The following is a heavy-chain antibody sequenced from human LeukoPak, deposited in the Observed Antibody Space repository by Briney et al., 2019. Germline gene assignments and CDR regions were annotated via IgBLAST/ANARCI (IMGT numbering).Heavy chain of an antibody. Sequence: GGSLRLSCAASGFTFSSYGMHWVRQAPGKGLEWVALIWYDGSKQYYADSVKGRFTISRDNSKNTLHLQMNSLRAEDTAVYYCASGVDHYDSSGYRIWGQGTLVTVSS. CDR3: ASGVDHYDSSGYRI. CDR1: GFTFSSYG. V-gene: IGHV3-33*01. D-gene: IGHD3-22*01. J-gene: IGHJ1*01. CDR2: IWYDGSKQ.